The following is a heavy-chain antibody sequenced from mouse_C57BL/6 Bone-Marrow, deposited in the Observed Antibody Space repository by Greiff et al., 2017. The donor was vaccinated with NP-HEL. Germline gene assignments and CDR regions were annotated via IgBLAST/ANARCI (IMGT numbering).Heavy chain of an antibody. CDR1: GYSFTGYY. V-gene: IGHV1-42*01. CDR3: ARPLDSSGYLYAMDY. Sequence: EVQLQESGPELVKPGASVKISCKASGYSFTGYYMNWVKQSPEKSLEWIGEINPSTGGTTYNQKFKAKATLTVDKSSSTAYMQLKSLTSEDSAVYYCARPLDSSGYLYAMDYWGQGTSVTVSS. CDR2: INPSTGGT. D-gene: IGHD3-2*02. J-gene: IGHJ4*01.